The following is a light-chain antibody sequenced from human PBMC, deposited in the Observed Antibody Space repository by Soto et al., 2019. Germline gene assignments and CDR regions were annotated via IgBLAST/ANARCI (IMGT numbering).Light chain of an antibody. V-gene: IGKV1-27*01. CDR3: QRYHSALLT. CDR2: AAS. J-gene: IGKJ3*01. CDR1: QDIRNY. Sequence: DIQMTQSTSSLSASVGDRVTMTCRASQDIRNYVAWYQQKPGEVPKLLIYAASTLQSGVPVRFSGGGFGTDFTITISSLRPEDVATYYCQRYHSALLTFGPGTKVDLK.